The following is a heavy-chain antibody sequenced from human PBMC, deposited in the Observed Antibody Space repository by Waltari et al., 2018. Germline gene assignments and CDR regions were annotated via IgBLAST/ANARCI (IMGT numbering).Heavy chain of an antibody. CDR1: GLTVSANY. D-gene: IGHD6-19*01. V-gene: IGHV3-53*04. J-gene: IGHJ3*02. Sequence: EVELVEYGGGLVQPGGSLRLSCAAPGLTVSANYMSWVRQAPGKGLEGVSVLYSDERTYYADSVKGRFTISRHNSRNILYFQMNRLRIEDTAVYYCARGVAGGFDIWGQGTRVTVSS. CDR3: ARGVAGGFDI. CDR2: LYSDERT.